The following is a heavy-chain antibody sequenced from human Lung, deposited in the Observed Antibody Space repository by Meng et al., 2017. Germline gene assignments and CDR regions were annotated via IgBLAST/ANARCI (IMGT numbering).Heavy chain of an antibody. V-gene: IGHV1-2*06. CDR2: IKLNSGGT. J-gene: IGHJ4*02. CDR3: ARGRGYSGYDYTY. CDR1: GYTFTGQYGHY. Sequence: QVQMVQSGAEVKKLGAPGKGYCKACGYTFTGQYGHYMHWLRQAPEQGPEWMGRIKLNSGGTIYAQKFQGRVTMTRDTSVTTAYMELRGLTSDDTAVYYCARGRGYSGYDYTYWGQGTLVTVSS. D-gene: IGHD5-12*01.